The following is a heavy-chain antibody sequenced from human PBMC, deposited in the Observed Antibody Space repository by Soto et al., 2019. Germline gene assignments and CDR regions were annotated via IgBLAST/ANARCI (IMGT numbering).Heavy chain of an antibody. CDR1: GDTFNFYS. J-gene: IGHJ4*02. Sequence: SVKVSCKASGDTFNFYSINWVRQAPGLGLEWMGRVNPTVSMSNYAQKFQGRVTMTADKSTSTAYMELSSLRSEDTAVYYCARGPIQSYDSSGRFDDWGQGTRVTVAS. CDR2: VNPTVSMS. V-gene: IGHV1-69*04. CDR3: ARGPIQSYDSSGRFDD. D-gene: IGHD3-22*01.